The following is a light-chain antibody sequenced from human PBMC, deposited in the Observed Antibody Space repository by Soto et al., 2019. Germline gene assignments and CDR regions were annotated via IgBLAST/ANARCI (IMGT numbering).Light chain of an antibody. V-gene: IGKV3-20*01. CDR3: QQYGSSPRT. Sequence: EIVLTQSPGTLSLSPGERATLSCRASQSVSSSYLAWYQQKPGQAPRLLIYGASSRATGIPDRFSGSGSGTDFTLTISTLEPEDFAVYYCQQYGSSPRTFGKGTKLEIK. J-gene: IGKJ2*01. CDR1: QSVSSSY. CDR2: GAS.